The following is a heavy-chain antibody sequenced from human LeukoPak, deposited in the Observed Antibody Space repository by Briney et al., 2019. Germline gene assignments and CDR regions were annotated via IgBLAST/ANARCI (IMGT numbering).Heavy chain of an antibody. CDR1: GYTFTSYG. D-gene: IGHD3-22*01. CDR2: ISAYNGNT. Sequence: AASVKVSCKASGYTFTSYGISWVRQAPGQGLEWMGWISAYNGNTNYAQKLQGRVTMTTDTSTSTAYMELRSLRSDDTAVYYCALFYDSSGYYYRMGNYWGQGTLVTVSS. CDR3: ALFYDSSGYYYRMGNY. J-gene: IGHJ4*02. V-gene: IGHV1-18*01.